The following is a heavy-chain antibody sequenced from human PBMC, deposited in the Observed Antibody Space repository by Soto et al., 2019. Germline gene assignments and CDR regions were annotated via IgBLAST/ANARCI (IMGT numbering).Heavy chain of an antibody. V-gene: IGHV3-13*05. CDR3: ARAYPGQMPRRGDYYYALDV. CDR2: TGAADDP. D-gene: IGHD2-2*01. Sequence: QLVESGGGLTQAGGSLRLSCVGSGFFFNNYDMHWVRQVRGKGLEWVSATGAADDPYDSDSVKGRFTVSRDNAQKSVYLQMNSLRAADRAVSFCARAYPGQMPRRGDYYYALDVWGRGTTVTVSS. J-gene: IGHJ6*02. CDR1: GFFFNNYD.